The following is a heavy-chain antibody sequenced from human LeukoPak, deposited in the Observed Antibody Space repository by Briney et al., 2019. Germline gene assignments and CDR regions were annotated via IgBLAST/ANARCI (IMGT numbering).Heavy chain of an antibody. CDR3: ARLQNEYYYDSSGYYPGRYFDY. CDR1: GGSISGYY. J-gene: IGHJ4*02. V-gene: IGHV4-59*01. CDR2: IHYSGTT. Sequence: PSETLSLTCTVSGGSISGYYWSWIRQPPGKGLEWIGYIHYSGTTSYNPSLKSRVTVSVDTSKNQFSLKLSSVTAADTAVYYCARLQNEYYYDSSGYYPGRYFDYWVQGTLVTVSS. D-gene: IGHD3-22*01.